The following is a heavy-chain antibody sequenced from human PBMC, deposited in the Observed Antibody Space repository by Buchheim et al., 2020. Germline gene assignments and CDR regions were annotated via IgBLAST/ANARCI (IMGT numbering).Heavy chain of an antibody. Sequence: QVQLVQSGAEVTKPGASLKISCRASGYTFSTFAIHWMRQAAGQRLEWLAWIDSDNGDTRYSPDFQGRVTVTRDTPASTAYMHLSSLSSEDTAIYFCARDQRGRIGSTGPFDYWGQGTL. CDR3: ARDQRGRIGSTGPFDY. D-gene: IGHD1-26*01. CDR1: GYTFSTFA. CDR2: IDSDNGDT. V-gene: IGHV1-3*01. J-gene: IGHJ4*02.